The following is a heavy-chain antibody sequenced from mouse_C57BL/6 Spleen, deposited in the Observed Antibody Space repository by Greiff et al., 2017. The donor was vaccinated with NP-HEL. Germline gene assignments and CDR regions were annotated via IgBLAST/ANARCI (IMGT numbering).Heavy chain of an antibody. V-gene: IGHV1-69*01. Sequence: QVQLQQPGAELVMPGASVKLSCKASGYTFTSYWMHWVKQRPGQGLEWIGEIDPSDSYTNYNQKFKGKSTLTVDKSSSTAYMQLSSLTSEDSAVYYCASARYYPYFDYWGQGTTLTVSS. CDR2: IDPSDSYT. CDR1: GYTFTSYW. CDR3: ASARYYPYFDY. D-gene: IGHD1-1*01. J-gene: IGHJ2*01.